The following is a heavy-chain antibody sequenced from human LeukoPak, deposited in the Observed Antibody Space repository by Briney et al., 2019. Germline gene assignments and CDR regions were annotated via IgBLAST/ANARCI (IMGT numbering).Heavy chain of an antibody. Sequence: PGGSLRLSCVASGFTFSSSWMSWVRQAPGKGLEWVANIKQDGSEKSYVESVRGRFTISRVNAKNSLYLQLNSLRAEDTALYYCARDNPPDYWGQGTLVTVSS. J-gene: IGHJ4*02. CDR3: ARDNPPDY. V-gene: IGHV3-7*03. CDR2: IKQDGSEK. CDR1: GFTFSSSW.